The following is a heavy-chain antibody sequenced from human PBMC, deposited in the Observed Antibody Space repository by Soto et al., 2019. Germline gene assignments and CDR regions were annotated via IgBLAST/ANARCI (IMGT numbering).Heavy chain of an antibody. CDR1: GFTFSNYA. CDR2: ISGSGGTT. CDR3: AKFFVEPVSTGGWPWSFHY. J-gene: IGHJ4*02. D-gene: IGHD6-19*01. Sequence: EVQLLESGGGLVQPGRSLRLSCAASGFTFSNYAMSWVRQAPGQGLDWVSAISGSGGTTYYADSVKGRFTISSDNSKTTLFLQMNSLRAEDAAVYYCAKFFVEPVSTGGWPWSFHYWGQGTMVSVSS. V-gene: IGHV3-23*01.